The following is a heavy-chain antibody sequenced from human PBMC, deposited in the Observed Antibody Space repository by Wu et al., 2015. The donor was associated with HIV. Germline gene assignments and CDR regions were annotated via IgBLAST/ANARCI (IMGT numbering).Heavy chain of an antibody. V-gene: IGHV1-2*02. CDR3: ARDWQFQVTFGDFYMDI. J-gene: IGHJ6*03. CDR2: INPDTGDT. D-gene: IGHD3-3*01. Sequence: QVQLVQSASEMKKSGASMKVSCKTSGYTFTGYYIHWVRQAPGQGLEWMGWINPDTGDTKFAQIFKGRISMTRDTSTTTVNLILASLKSNDTATYYCARDWQFQVTFGDFYMDIWGNGT. CDR1: GYTFTGYY.